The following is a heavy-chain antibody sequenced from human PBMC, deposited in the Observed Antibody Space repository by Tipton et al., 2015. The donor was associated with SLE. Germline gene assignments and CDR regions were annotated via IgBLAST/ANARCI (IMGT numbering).Heavy chain of an antibody. V-gene: IGHV3-23*01. J-gene: IGHJ4*02. CDR1: GFTFSNYA. CDR2: ISGSSGST. D-gene: IGHD5-18*01. Sequence: SLRLSCAASGFTFSNYAVSWVRQAPGKGLEWVSVISGSSGSTYYADSVKGRFTISRDNSKNTLYLQMNSLRAEDTAVYYCAKGGDSYDYCHFDYWGQGTLVTVSS. CDR3: AKGGDSYDYCHFDY.